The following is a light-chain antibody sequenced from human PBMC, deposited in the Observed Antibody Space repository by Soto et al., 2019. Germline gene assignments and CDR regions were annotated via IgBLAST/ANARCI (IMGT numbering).Light chain of an antibody. CDR3: QKYNRAPWT. CDR1: QGVSIF. V-gene: IGKV1-27*01. CDR2: AAS. J-gene: IGKJ1*01. Sequence: DIHMTQSPSSVSASVGDRVTISCRASQGVSIFLAWYQQRPGKVPKLLIYAASTLQSGVPSRFSGSGSGTDFTLTISSLQPEDVATYYCQKYNRAPWTFGQGTKVEIK.